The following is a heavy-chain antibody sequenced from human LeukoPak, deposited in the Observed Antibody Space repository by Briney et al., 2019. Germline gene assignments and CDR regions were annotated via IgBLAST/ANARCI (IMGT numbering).Heavy chain of an antibody. D-gene: IGHD6-19*01. CDR1: GGSISSSSYY. V-gene: IGHV4-39*01. J-gene: IGHJ4*02. CDR2: IYYSGST. CDR3: ARHASGWSSFDY. Sequence: SETLSLTCTVSGGSISSSSYYWGWIRQPPGKGLEWIGSIYYSGSTYYNPSLKSRVTISVDTSKNQFSLKLSSVTAADTAVYYCARHASGWSSFDYWGRGTLVTVSS.